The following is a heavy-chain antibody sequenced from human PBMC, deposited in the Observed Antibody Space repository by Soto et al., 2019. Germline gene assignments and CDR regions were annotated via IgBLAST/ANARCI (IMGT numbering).Heavy chain of an antibody. D-gene: IGHD1-1*01. CDR1: GLTVSGKKY. CDR3: ASWHEREHAYDV. Sequence: DVQLVESGGGLIQPGESLRLSCAAFGLTVSGKKYVAWVRQAPGKGQEWVSALYDVDGSFYADSVKGRFTTSSDSSKTTVYLQMNGLRPDDTAVYYCASWHEREHAYDVWGQGTTVTVSS. J-gene: IGHJ3*01. V-gene: IGHV3-53*01. CDR2: LYDVDGS.